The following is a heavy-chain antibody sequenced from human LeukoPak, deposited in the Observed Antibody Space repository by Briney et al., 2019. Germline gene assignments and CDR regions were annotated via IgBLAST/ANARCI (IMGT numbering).Heavy chain of an antibody. CDR3: ASRSARYCSSTSCYTRMGYYGMDV. J-gene: IGHJ6*02. V-gene: IGHV4-34*01. CDR1: GGSFSGYY. CDR2: INHSGST. Sequence: SETLSLTCAVYGGSFSGYYWSWIRQPPGKGLEWIGEINHSGSTNYNPSLKSRVTISVDTSKNQFSLKLSSVTAADTAVYYCASRSARYCSSTSCYTRMGYYGMDVWGQGTTVTVSS. D-gene: IGHD2-2*02.